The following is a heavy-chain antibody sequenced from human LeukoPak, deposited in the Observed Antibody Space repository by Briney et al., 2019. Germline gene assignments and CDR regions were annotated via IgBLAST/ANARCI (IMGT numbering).Heavy chain of an antibody. CDR3: ARGGSSWYFDY. Sequence: ASVKVSCKASGYTFTSYAMHWVRQAPGQRLEWMGWINAGNGNTKYSQKFQGRVTITRDTSASTVYMELSSLRSEDTAVYYCARGGSSWYFDYWGQGTLVTVSS. D-gene: IGHD6-13*01. CDR2: INAGNGNT. CDR1: GYTFTSYA. V-gene: IGHV1-3*01. J-gene: IGHJ4*02.